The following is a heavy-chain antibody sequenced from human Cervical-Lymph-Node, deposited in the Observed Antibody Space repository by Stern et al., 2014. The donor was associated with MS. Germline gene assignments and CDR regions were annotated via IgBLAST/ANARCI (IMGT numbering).Heavy chain of an antibody. CDR1: GFTFSDFY. J-gene: IGHJ4*02. CDR3: ARGYKYAYK. CDR2: ISSSSTAI. Sequence: VQLVQSGGGLVKPGGSLRLSCAASGFTFSDFYMSWIRQAPGKGLEWVSHISSSSTAIFYAESVKGRFTISRDNAENSLYLQMDSLRAEDTAIYYCARGYKYAYKWGQGTRVTVSS. D-gene: IGHD3-16*01. V-gene: IGHV3-11*01.